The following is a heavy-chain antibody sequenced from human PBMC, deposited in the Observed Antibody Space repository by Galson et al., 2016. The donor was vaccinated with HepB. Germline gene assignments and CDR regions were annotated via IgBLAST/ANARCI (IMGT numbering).Heavy chain of an antibody. CDR1: GGSFSDYY. V-gene: IGHV4-34*12. CDR3: ARLVILVQGSRGAEFYYYYMDV. D-gene: IGHD3-10*01. J-gene: IGHJ6*03. CDR2: IFHSGFI. Sequence: ETLSLTCAVYGGSFSDYYWTWIRQPPGKGLEWIGEIFHSGFINYNPSLQNRLTISMDTPKNQFSLTLTSVTAADTAMYYCARLVILVQGSRGAEFYYYYMDVWGKGTPVTVSS.